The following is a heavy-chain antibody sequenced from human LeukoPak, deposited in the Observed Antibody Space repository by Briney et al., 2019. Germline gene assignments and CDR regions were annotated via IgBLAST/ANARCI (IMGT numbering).Heavy chain of an antibody. D-gene: IGHD3-10*01. V-gene: IGHV3-48*04. Sequence: GGSLRLSCAASGFTFSSYSMNWVRQAPGKGLEWVSYITSSSSIIYYADSVKGRFTISRDNAKNSLYLQMNSLRAEDTALYHCARDRYKSASGSFPAPVGFDPWGQGTLVTVPS. CDR3: ARDRYKSASGSFPAPVGFDP. J-gene: IGHJ5*02. CDR2: ITSSSSII. CDR1: GFTFSSYS.